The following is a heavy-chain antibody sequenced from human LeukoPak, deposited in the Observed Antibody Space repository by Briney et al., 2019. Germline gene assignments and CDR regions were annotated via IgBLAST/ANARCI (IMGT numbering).Heavy chain of an antibody. D-gene: IGHD3-22*01. CDR3: AKEVVVVITTPTEAGFDY. CDR1: GFTFSSYA. CDR2: ISGSGGST. J-gene: IGHJ4*02. Sequence: GGSLRRSCAASGFTFSSYAMSWVRQAPGKGLEWVSAISGSGGSTYYADSVKGRFTISRDNSKNTLYLQMNSLRAEDTAVYYCAKEVVVVITTPTEAGFDYWGQGTLVTVSS. V-gene: IGHV3-23*01.